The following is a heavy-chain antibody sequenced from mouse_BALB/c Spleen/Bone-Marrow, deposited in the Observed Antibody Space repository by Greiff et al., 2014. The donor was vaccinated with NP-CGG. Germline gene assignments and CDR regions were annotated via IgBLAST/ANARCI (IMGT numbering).Heavy chain of an antibody. Sequence: EVQLQQSGAELVKPGASVKLSCTASGFNIKDTYMHWVKQRPEQGLEWIGRIDPANGNTKYDPKFQGKATITADTSSNTAYLQLSSLTSEDTAVYYCARLYGNYLFYAMDYWGHGTSVTVSS. CDR3: ARLYGNYLFYAMDY. D-gene: IGHD2-1*01. J-gene: IGHJ4*01. CDR1: GFNIKDTY. CDR2: IDPANGNT. V-gene: IGHV14-3*02.